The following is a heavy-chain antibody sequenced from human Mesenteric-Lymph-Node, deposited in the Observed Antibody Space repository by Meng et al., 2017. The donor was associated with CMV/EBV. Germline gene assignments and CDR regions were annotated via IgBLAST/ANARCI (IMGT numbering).Heavy chain of an antibody. CDR3: ARETTPPAGFYFDY. Sequence: LSLTCAASGFMFSDSMSWIRQAPGKGLELVSYISGNGNDIKYIDSVKGRFTISRDNSKNTLYLQMNSLRAEDTAVYYCARETTPPAGFYFDYWGQGTLVTVSS. CDR1: GFMFSDS. D-gene: IGHD1-7*01. CDR2: ISGNGNDI. V-gene: IGHV3-11*06. J-gene: IGHJ4*02.